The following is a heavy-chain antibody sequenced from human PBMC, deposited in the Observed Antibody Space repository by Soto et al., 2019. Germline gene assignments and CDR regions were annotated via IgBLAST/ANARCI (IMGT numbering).Heavy chain of an antibody. D-gene: IGHD6-13*01. CDR3: ARDFKRNSTPTGPIDY. CDR1: GDSISSGDYY. Sequence: PSETLSLTCTVSGDSISSGDYYWSWIRQPPGKGLEWIGCIYYSGNTYYNPSLKRRFSISVDTSKNQFSLQLSSVTVADTAVYYCARDFKRNSTPTGPIDYWGLGNLVTVSS. J-gene: IGHJ4*02. V-gene: IGHV4-30-4*01. CDR2: IYYSGNT.